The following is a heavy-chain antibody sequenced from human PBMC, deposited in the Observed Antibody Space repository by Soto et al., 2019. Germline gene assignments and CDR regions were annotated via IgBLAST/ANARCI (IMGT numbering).Heavy chain of an antibody. CDR2: IVVGSGNT. V-gene: IGHV1-58*01. Sequence: ASVKVSCKASGFTFTSSAVQWVRQARGQRLEWIGWIVVGSGNTNYAQKFQERVTITRDMSTSTAYMELISLRSEDTAVYYCAAEVKGYCSGGNCWGQGTLVTVSS. J-gene: IGHJ4*02. D-gene: IGHD2-15*01. CDR3: AAEVKGYCSGGNC. CDR1: GFTFTSSA.